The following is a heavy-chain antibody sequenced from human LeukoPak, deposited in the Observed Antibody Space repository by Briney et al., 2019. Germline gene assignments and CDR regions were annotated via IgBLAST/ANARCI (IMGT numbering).Heavy chain of an antibody. V-gene: IGHV3-13*01. J-gene: IGHJ5*02. CDR3: ARGYGVNWFDP. CDR1: GFTFSSYD. D-gene: IGHD4-17*01. CDR2: IGTAGDT. Sequence: GGSLRLSCSASGFTFSSYDMHWVRQATGKGLEWVSAIGTAGDTYYPGSVKGRFTISRENAKNSLSLQMNSLRAGDTAVYYCARGYGVNWFDPWGQGTLVTVSS.